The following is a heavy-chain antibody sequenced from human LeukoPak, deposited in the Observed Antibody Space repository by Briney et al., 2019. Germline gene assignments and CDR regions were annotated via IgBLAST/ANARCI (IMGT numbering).Heavy chain of an antibody. CDR1: GGSISSSSYY. J-gene: IGHJ3*02. Sequence: PSETLSLTCTVSGGSISSSSYYWGWIRQPPGKGLEWIGSIYYSGSTYYNPSLKSRVTISVDTSKNQFSLKLSSVTAADTAVYYCARHERYDFWSGYYKAFDIWGQGTMVTVSS. V-gene: IGHV4-39*01. D-gene: IGHD3-3*01. CDR2: IYYSGST. CDR3: ARHERYDFWSGYYKAFDI.